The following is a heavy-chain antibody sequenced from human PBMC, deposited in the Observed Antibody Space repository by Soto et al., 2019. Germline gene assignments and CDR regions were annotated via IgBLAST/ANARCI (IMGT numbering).Heavy chain of an antibody. Sequence: EVQLLESGGGLVQPGGSLRLSCAASGFTFSSYAMGWFRQAPGKGREWVSDISGSGGSTYYADAVKGRLTISRYNSKNTRYLQMNSLRAEDTALYYCAKRGELLFSQFAPWGQGTLVTVSS. J-gene: IGHJ5*02. D-gene: IGHD1-26*01. CDR1: GFTFSSYA. CDR2: ISGSGGST. CDR3: AKRGELLFSQFAP. V-gene: IGHV3-23*01.